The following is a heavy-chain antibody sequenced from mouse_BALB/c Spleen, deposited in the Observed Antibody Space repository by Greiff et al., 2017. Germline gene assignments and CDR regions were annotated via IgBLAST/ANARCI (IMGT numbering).Heavy chain of an antibody. J-gene: IGHJ2*01. CDR2: ISYSGST. CDR3: ARSSLYYGNY. CDR1: GYSITSDYA. Sequence: DVQLQESGPGLVKPSQSLSLTCTVTGYSITSDYAWNWIRQFPGNKLEWMGYISYSGSTSYNPSLKSRISITRDTSKNQFFLQLNSVTTEDTATYYCARSSLYYGNYWGQGTTLTVSS. D-gene: IGHD2-1*01. V-gene: IGHV3-2*02.